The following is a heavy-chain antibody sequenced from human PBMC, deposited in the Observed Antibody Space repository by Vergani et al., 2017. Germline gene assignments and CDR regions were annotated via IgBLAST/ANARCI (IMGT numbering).Heavy chain of an antibody. J-gene: IGHJ4*02. CDR1: GFTFSSYS. CDR2: ISTTSDTI. CDR3: ARSLVAGKGGY. V-gene: IGHV3-48*01. Sequence: DVQLVESGGDLVQPGGSLRLSCAASGFTFSSYSMNWVRQAPGKGLEWISYISTTSDTIYYADSVRGRFTISRDNDKNSLYLEMNSLRVEDTAVYFCARSLVAGKGGYWGQGTRVAVSS. D-gene: IGHD6-19*01.